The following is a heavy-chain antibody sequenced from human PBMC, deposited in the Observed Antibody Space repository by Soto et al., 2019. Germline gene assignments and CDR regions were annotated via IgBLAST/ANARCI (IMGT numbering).Heavy chain of an antibody. Sequence: GASVKVSCKASGYTFTSYGISWVRQAPGQGLEWMGWISAYNGNTNYAQKLQGRVTMTTDTSTSTAYMELRSLRSDDTTVYYCLVAVAGTVYFDYWGQGTLVTVS. J-gene: IGHJ4*02. V-gene: IGHV1-18*01. CDR1: GYTFTSYG. CDR3: LVAVAGTVYFDY. CDR2: ISAYNGNT. D-gene: IGHD6-19*01.